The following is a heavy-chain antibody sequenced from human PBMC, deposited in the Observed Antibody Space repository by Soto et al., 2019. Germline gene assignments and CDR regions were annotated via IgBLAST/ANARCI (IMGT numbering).Heavy chain of an antibody. Sequence: EVPLVESGGGLVQPGGSLRLSCAASGFTVSSNYMSWVRQAPGKGLEWVSVIYSGGSTYYADSVKGRFTISRNNSKTTLYLQMNSLRADDTAVYYCARGGTMALDYWGQGTLVTVSS. V-gene: IGHV3-66*01. CDR1: GFTVSSNY. J-gene: IGHJ4*02. CDR2: IYSGGST. D-gene: IGHD3-10*01. CDR3: ARGGTMALDY.